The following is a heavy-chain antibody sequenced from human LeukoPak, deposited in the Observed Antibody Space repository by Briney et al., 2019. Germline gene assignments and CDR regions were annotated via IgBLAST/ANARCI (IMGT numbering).Heavy chain of an antibody. V-gene: IGHV4-59*04. CDR2: IYYSGST. Sequence: SETLSLTCTVSVGSFSTYYWSWIRQPPGKGLEWIGSIYYSGSTYYNPSLKSRVTISVDTSKNQFSLKLSSVTAADTAVYYCAIIGSVAGDWGQGTLVTVSS. CDR1: VGSFSTYY. D-gene: IGHD6-19*01. CDR3: AIIGSVAGD. J-gene: IGHJ4*02.